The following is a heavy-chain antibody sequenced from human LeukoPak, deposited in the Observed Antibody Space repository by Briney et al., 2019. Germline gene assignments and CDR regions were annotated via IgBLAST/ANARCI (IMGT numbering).Heavy chain of an antibody. Sequence: SETLSLTCTVSGGSISSYYWSWIRQPAGKGLEWIGRIYTSGSTNYNPSLKSRVTMSVDTSKNQFSLKLSSVTAADTAVYYCAGLYYYGSGTPTAPLEVWGQGTTVTVSS. CDR2: IYTSGST. V-gene: IGHV4-4*07. D-gene: IGHD3-10*01. J-gene: IGHJ6*02. CDR1: GGSISSYY. CDR3: AGLYYYGSGTPTAPLEV.